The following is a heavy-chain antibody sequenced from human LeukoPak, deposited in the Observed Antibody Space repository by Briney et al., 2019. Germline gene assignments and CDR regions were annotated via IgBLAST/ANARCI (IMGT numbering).Heavy chain of an antibody. CDR2: SGTGGRT. D-gene: IGHD3-22*01. J-gene: IGHJ3*02. V-gene: IGHV3-23*01. CDR3: AKGLYYYDRNAFDI. Sequence: SGGSLRLSCAGSGFIFSDYVMSWVRQAPGKGLEWVSGSGTGGRTYYADSVKGRFTISRDNSKNTLYLQMNSLRAEDTAVYYCAKGLYYYDRNAFDIWGQGTMVTVSS. CDR1: GFIFSDYV.